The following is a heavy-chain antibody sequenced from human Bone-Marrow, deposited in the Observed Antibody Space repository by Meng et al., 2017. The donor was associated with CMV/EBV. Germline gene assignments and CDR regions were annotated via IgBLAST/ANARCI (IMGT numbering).Heavy chain of an antibody. Sequence: GESLKISCAASGFTFSNAWMSWVRQAPGKGLEWVGRIKSKTDGGTTDYAAPVKGRFTISRDDSKNTLYLQMNSLKTEDTAVYYCTTRRILWFGKFHDYWGQGTLVTVSS. CDR3: TTRRILWFGKFHDY. CDR1: GFTFSNAW. D-gene: IGHD3-10*01. CDR2: IKSKTDGGTT. V-gene: IGHV3-15*01. J-gene: IGHJ4*02.